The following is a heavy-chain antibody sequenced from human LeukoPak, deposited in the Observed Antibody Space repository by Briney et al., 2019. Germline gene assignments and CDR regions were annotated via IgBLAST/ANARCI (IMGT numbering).Heavy chain of an antibody. CDR3: ASSGSYRFDY. V-gene: IGHV3-48*02. CDR2: ITASGTAM. CDR1: GFTFSSYS. J-gene: IGHJ4*02. Sequence: GSLRLFRATFGFTFSSYSMNRVRQAPGKGLEWVSHITASGTAMFYADSVKGRFTISRDNAKNSLYSQMNSLRDEDTAVYYCASSGSYRFDYWGQGTLVTVSS. D-gene: IGHD1-26*01.